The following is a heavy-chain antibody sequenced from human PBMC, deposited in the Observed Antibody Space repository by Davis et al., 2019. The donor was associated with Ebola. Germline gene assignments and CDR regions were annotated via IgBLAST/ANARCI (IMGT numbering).Heavy chain of an antibody. Sequence: GESLKISCAASGFTFSSYSMNWVRQAPGKGLEWVSSISSSSSYIYYADSVKGRFTISRDNAKNSLYLQMNSLRAEDTAVYYCARSGLYWGNYYYGMDVWGQGTTVTVSS. CDR1: GFTFSSYS. CDR3: ARSGLYWGNYYYGMDV. V-gene: IGHV3-21*04. J-gene: IGHJ6*02. CDR2: ISSSSSYI. D-gene: IGHD2-8*02.